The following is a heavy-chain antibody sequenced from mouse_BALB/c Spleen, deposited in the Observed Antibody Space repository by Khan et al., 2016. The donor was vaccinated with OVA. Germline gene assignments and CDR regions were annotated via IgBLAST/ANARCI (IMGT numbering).Heavy chain of an antibody. CDR2: ISYSGST. J-gene: IGHJ2*01. V-gene: IGHV3-2*02. D-gene: IGHD2-14*01. Sequence: EVQLVESGPGLVKPSQSLSLTCTVTGYSITSDYAWNWIRQFPGNKLEWMGYISYSGSTSYNPSLESRISIIRDTSKNQFFLQLNSVTTEDTATXYCGSIRFYYRFSFFDYWGQGTTLTVSS. CDR1: GYSITSDYA. CDR3: GSIRFYYRFSFFDY.